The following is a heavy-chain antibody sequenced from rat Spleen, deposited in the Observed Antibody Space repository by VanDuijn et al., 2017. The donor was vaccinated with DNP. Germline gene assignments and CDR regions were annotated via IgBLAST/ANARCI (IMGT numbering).Heavy chain of an antibody. CDR2: ITNSGGST. CDR3: SRGTTGAY. CDR1: GFTFNNYW. V-gene: IGHV5-31*01. D-gene: IGHD1-11*01. Sequence: EVQLVESGGDLVQPGRSLKLSCVASGFTFNNYWMTWIRQVPGKGLEWVASITNSGGSTYYPDSVKGRFTISRDNAKNTLYLQMNSLRSEDTATYYCSRGTTGAYWGQGTLVTVSS. J-gene: IGHJ3*01.